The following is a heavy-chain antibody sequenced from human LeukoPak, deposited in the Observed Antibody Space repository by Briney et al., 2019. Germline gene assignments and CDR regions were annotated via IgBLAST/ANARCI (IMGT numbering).Heavy chain of an antibody. J-gene: IGHJ4*02. V-gene: IGHV4-4*07. Sequence: SETLSLTCTVSGDSIRSYYWSWVRQPAGKGLEWIGRIYTSGSTNYNPSLKSRVTMSVDTSKNQFSLKLSSVTAADTAVYYCARVTVATGHFDYWGQGTLVTVSS. CDR1: GDSIRSYY. D-gene: IGHD2-21*02. CDR3: ARVTVATGHFDY. CDR2: IYTSGST.